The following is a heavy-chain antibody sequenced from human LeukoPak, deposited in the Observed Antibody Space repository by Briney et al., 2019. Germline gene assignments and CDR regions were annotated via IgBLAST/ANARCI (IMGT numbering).Heavy chain of an antibody. V-gene: IGHV4-34*01. Sequence: PSETLSLTCAVYGGSFSGYYWSWIRQPPGKGLEWIGEINHSESTNYNPSLKSRVTISVDTSKNQFSLKLSSVTAADTAVYYCARGRIQLWSRIRTYFDYWGQGTLVTVSS. CDR2: INHSEST. CDR3: ARGRIQLWSRIRTYFDY. D-gene: IGHD5-18*01. J-gene: IGHJ4*02. CDR1: GGSFSGYY.